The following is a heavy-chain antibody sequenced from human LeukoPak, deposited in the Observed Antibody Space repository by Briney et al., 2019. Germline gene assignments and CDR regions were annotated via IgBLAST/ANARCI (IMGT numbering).Heavy chain of an antibody. Sequence: SETLSLTCTVSGGSISSGSYYWSWIRQPAGKGLEWIGRIYTSGSTNYNPSLKSRVTISVDMSKNQFSLKLSSVTAADTAVYYCARVVIMVRGVIAYDAFDIWGQGTMVTVSS. J-gene: IGHJ3*02. CDR3: ARVVIMVRGVIAYDAFDI. CDR2: IYTSGST. V-gene: IGHV4-61*02. CDR1: GGSISSGSYY. D-gene: IGHD3-10*01.